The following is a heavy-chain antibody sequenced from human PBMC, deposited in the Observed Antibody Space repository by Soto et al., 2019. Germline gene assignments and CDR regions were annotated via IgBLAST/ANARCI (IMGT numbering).Heavy chain of an antibody. J-gene: IGHJ4*02. V-gene: IGHV3-48*02. D-gene: IGHD3-10*01. CDR3: ARDLKEYYYGQKGFDY. CDR2: ISSSSSTI. CDR1: GFTFSSYS. Sequence: PGGSLRLSCAASGFTFSSYSMNWVRQAPGKGLEWVSYISSSSSTIYYADSVKGRFTISRDNAKNSLYLQMNSLRDEDTAVYYCARDLKEYYYGQKGFDYWGQGPLVTVSS.